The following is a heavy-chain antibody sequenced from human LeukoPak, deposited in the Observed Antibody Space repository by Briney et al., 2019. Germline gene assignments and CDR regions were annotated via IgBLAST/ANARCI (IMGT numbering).Heavy chain of an antibody. CDR2: INTSGGST. CDR1: GYIFTTCY. D-gene: IGHD1-26*01. J-gene: IGHJ6*02. CDR3: VREGSGTYYDYYYGLDV. V-gene: IGHV1-46*01. Sequence: ASVKVSCKASGYIFTTCYMHWVRQAPGQGLEWMGGINTSGGSTTYAQRIQGRVTMTRDTSTSTVYMELSSLRSDDTAVYYCVREGSGTYYDYYYGLDVWGQGTTVTVSS.